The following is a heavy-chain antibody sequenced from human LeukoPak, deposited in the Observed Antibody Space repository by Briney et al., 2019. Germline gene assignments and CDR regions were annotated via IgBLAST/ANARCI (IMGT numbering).Heavy chain of an antibody. V-gene: IGHV3-23*01. Sequence: GGSLRLSCTASGFAFSNYFMSWVRQSPGKGLEWVSAISNNGGYTYYADSVQGRFTISRDNSKSTLCLQMNSLRAEDTAVYYCAKQLGYCSDGSCYFPYWGQGTLVTVSS. J-gene: IGHJ4*02. CDR1: GFAFSNYF. CDR2: ISNNGGYT. CDR3: AKQLGYCSDGSCYFPY. D-gene: IGHD2-15*01.